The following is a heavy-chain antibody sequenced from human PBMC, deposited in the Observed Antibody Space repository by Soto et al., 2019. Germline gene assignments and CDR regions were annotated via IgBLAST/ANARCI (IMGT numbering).Heavy chain of an antibody. D-gene: IGHD1-7*01. Sequence: QVQLQESGPGLVKPSQTLSLTCTVSGGSVSSGAYYWSWIRQHPGKGLEWIGYISYIGSTYYNPSLNSRVTISVDTSKNHFSLKLSSVTAADSAVYSCARWELRISNGFDLWGQGTMVTVSS. CDR1: GGSVSSGAYY. CDR3: ARWELRISNGFDL. CDR2: ISYIGST. V-gene: IGHV4-31*03. J-gene: IGHJ3*01.